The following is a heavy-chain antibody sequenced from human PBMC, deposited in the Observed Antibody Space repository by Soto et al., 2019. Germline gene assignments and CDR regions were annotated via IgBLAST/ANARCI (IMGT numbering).Heavy chain of an antibody. CDR1: GGTFRTSA. CDR3: ARDKDRQQLGGNYYYIMDV. D-gene: IGHD3-3*02. CDR2: IMPVFPTP. J-gene: IGHJ6*01. V-gene: IGHV1-69*12. Sequence: QVQLVQSGAEVKKPGSSEKVSCKTSGGTFRTSAISWVRQAPGQGLEWMGGIMPVFPTPDYAQKFQGRVTITADESTSTAYMELSSLRSEDTAVYYCARDKDRQQLGGNYYYIMDVWGQGTTVTVSS.